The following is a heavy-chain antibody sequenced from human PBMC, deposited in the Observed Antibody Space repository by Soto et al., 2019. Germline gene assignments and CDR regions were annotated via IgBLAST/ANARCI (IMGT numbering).Heavy chain of an antibody. CDR3: ARSRTGYYYFDY. CDR2: ISNSGGST. CDR1: GFTFSNYA. Sequence: GGSLRLSCAASGFTFSNYAMSWVRQALGKGLERVSTISNSGGSTYYADSVKGRFTMSRDDSRNTLYLQMNSLRAEDTAVYYCARSRTGYYYFDYWGQGTPVTVSS. D-gene: IGHD3-9*01. V-gene: IGHV3-23*01. J-gene: IGHJ4*02.